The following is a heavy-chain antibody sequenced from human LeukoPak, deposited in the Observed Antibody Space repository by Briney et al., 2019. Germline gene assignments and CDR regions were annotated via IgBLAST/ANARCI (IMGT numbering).Heavy chain of an antibody. CDR1: GFTFSSYG. V-gene: IGHV3-30*02. J-gene: IGHJ6*02. CDR2: IWYDGSNK. Sequence: PGGSLRLSCAASGFTFSSYGMHWVRQAPGKGLEWVAVIWYDGSNKYYADSVKGRFTISRDNSKNTLYLQMNSLRAEDTAVYYCAKDRGSYPLGGMDVWGQGTTVTVSS. CDR3: AKDRGSYPLGGMDV. D-gene: IGHD1-26*01.